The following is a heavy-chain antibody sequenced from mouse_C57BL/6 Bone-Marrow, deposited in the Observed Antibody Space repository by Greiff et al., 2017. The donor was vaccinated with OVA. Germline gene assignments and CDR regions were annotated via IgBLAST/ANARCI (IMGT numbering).Heavy chain of an antibody. CDR1: GFSLTSYG. Sequence: VQLQQSGPGLVQPSQRLSITCTVSGFSLTSYGVHWVRQSPGKGLEWLGVIWSGGSTNYNAAFISRLSISKNNSKNQVFLKMNNLQADDTAIYYCARGAYWGQGTLVTVSA. J-gene: IGHJ3*01. CDR3: ARGAY. CDR2: IWSGGST. V-gene: IGHV2-2*01.